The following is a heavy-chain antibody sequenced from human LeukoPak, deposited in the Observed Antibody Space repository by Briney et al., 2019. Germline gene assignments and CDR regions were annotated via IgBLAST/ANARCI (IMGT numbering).Heavy chain of an antibody. D-gene: IGHD3-3*01. Sequence: GGSLRLSCAASGFTFATYAMGWVRQAPGKGLEWVSAISGSGGSTYYADSVKGRFTISRDNSKNTLYLQMNSLRAEDTAVYYCAKGCRHYDFWSGYYPTDLFYFDYWGQGTLVTVSS. V-gene: IGHV3-23*01. CDR1: GFTFATYA. CDR2: ISGSGGST. J-gene: IGHJ4*02. CDR3: AKGCRHYDFWSGYYPTDLFYFDY.